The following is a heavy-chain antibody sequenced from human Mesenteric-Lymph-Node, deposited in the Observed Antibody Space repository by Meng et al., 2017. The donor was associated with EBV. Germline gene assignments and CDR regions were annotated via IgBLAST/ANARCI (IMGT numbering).Heavy chain of an antibody. D-gene: IGHD3-22*01. CDR3: ASLSGGRDTSGYFPDNFDY. Sequence: VELVQSGLEVQKPGSSVKVSGKASGGTFSSYAISWVRQAPGQGLAGMGGIIPIFGTANDAQKFQGRVTITADESTSTAYMELSRLRSDVTAVYYCASLSGGRDTSGYFPDNFDYWAQGTLVTVSS. CDR2: IIPIFGTA. J-gene: IGHJ4*02. V-gene: IGHV1-69*01. CDR1: GGTFSSYA.